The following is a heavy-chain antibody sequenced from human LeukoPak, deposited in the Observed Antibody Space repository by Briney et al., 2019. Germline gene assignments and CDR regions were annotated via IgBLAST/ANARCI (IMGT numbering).Heavy chain of an antibody. J-gene: IGHJ6*03. Sequence: VASVKVSCKASGYTFTGYYMHWVRQAPGQGLEWMGWINPNSGGTNYAQKFQGRVTMTRDTSISTAYMELSRLRSDDTAVYYCARDRRGLRENYYYYYVDVWGKGTTVTISS. D-gene: IGHD4-17*01. CDR2: INPNSGGT. CDR1: GYTFTGYY. V-gene: IGHV1-2*02. CDR3: ARDRRGLRENYYYYYVDV.